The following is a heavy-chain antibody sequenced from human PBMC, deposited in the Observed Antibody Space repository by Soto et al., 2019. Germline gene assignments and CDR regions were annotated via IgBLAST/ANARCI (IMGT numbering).Heavy chain of an antibody. CDR2: IKQDGSEK. CDR1: GFTFSSYW. CDR3: AKDRGYYYGLYGMDV. D-gene: IGHD3-10*01. V-gene: IGHV3-7*01. J-gene: IGHJ6*02. Sequence: PGGSLRLSCAASGFTFSSYWMSWVRQAPGKGLEWVANIKQDGSEKYYVDSVKGRFTISRDNAKNSLYLQMNSLRAEDTAVYYCAKDRGYYYGLYGMDVWGQGTTVTVSS.